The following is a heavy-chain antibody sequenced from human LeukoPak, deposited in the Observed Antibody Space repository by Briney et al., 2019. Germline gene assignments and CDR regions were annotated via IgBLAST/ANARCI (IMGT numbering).Heavy chain of an antibody. CDR1: GYTFTGYY. CDR3: ARAPKDSITCFDP. J-gene: IGHJ5*02. CDR2: INPNSGGT. D-gene: IGHD3-16*01. Sequence: ASVKVSCKASGYTFTGYYIHWVRQAPGQGLEWMGWINPNSGGTNSGGTKYAQKFRGRVTMTRDTPISTAYMELSRLTSDDTAVYYCARAPKDSITCFDPWGQGTLVTVSS. V-gene: IGHV1-2*02.